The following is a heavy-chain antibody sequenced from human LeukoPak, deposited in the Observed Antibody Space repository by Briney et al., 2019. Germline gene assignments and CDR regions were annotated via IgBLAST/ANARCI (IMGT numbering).Heavy chain of an antibody. CDR2: ISSSGSTI. D-gene: IGHD3-10*01. J-gene: IGHJ4*02. CDR3: ARDRDREYYFDY. V-gene: IGHV3-11*01. Sequence: PGGSLRLSCAASGFTFSDYYMSWIRQAPGKGLEWVSYISSSGSTIYYPDSVKGRFTLSRDNAKNSLYLQMNTLRAEDTAVYYCARDRDREYYFDYWGQGTLVTVSS. CDR1: GFTFSDYY.